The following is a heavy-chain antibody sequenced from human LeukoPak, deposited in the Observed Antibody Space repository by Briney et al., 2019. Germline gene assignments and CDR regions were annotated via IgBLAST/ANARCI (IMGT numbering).Heavy chain of an antibody. J-gene: IGHJ5*02. V-gene: IGHV1-2*02. CDR1: GYTFTGYY. Sequence: GSVKVSCKASGYTFTGYYMHWARQAPGQGLEWMGWINPNSGGTNYAQKFQGRVTMTRDTSISTAYMELSRLRSDDTAVYYCARSSTDGGWFDPWGQGTLVTVSS. CDR2: INPNSGGT. D-gene: IGHD4-17*01. CDR3: ARSSTDGGWFDP.